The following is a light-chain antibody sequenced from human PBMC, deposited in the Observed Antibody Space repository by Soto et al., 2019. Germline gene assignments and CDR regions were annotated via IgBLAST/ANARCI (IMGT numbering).Light chain of an antibody. Sequence: QSVLTQPPSASGAPGQRVTISCSGSGSNVGTYAINWYQQLPGTAPKLLIYSNNQRPSGVPDRFSGSKSGTSAYLAISGLQSDDEADYYCASWDDSLNGRVFGGGTKLTVL. CDR1: GSNVGTYA. CDR3: ASWDDSLNGRV. V-gene: IGLV1-44*01. J-gene: IGLJ3*02. CDR2: SNN.